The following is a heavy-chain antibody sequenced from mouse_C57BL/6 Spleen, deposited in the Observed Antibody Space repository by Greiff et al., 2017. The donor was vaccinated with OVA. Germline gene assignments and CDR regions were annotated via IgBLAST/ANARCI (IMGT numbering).Heavy chain of an antibody. CDR3: ERNFFLRYYLNR. CDR1: GYAFSSSW. J-gene: IGHJ2*01. CDR2: IYPGDGDT. Sequence: VQLQQSGPELVKPGASVKISCKASGYAFSSSWMNWVKQRPGKGLEWIGRIYPGDGDTNYNGKFKGKATLTADKSSSTAYMQLSSLTSEDSAVYFGERNFFLRYYLNRGGKDTTHTVPS. V-gene: IGHV1-82*01. D-gene: IGHD2-3*01.